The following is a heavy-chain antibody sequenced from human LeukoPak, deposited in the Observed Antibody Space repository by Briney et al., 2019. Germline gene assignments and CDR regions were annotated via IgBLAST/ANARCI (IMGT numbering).Heavy chain of an antibody. D-gene: IGHD3-3*01. Sequence: SETLSLTCAVSGYSISSGYYWGWIRQPPGKGLEWIGSIYYSGSTYYNPSLKSRVTISVDTSKNQFSLKLSSVTAADTAVYYCARLGITIFGVVISYFDYWGQGTLVTVSS. CDR1: GYSISSGYY. V-gene: IGHV4-38-2*01. CDR2: IYYSGST. CDR3: ARLGITIFGVVISYFDY. J-gene: IGHJ4*02.